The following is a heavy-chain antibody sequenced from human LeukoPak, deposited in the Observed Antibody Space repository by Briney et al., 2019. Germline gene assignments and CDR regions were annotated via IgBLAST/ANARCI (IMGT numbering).Heavy chain of an antibody. Sequence: ASVKVSCKASGYTFTSYDINWVRQATGQGLEWMGWMNPNSGNTGYAQKFQGRVTITRNTSISTACMELSSLRSEDTAVYYCARGFYCSGGSCYSGSRNNWFDPWGQGTLVTVSS. CDR2: MNPNSGNT. D-gene: IGHD2-15*01. CDR1: GYTFTSYD. V-gene: IGHV1-8*03. CDR3: ARGFYCSGGSCYSGSRNNWFDP. J-gene: IGHJ5*02.